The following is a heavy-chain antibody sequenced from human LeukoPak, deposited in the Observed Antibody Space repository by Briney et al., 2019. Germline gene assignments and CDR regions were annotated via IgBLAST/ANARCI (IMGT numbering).Heavy chain of an antibody. Sequence: ASVKVSCKASGYSFTGHYMHWVRQAPGQGLEWMGWINPNSGGTNYAQKFQGRVTMTRDTSISTAYMELSRLRSDDTAVYFCARGKMATYKIPGTLFGYWGQGTLVTVSS. CDR2: INPNSGGT. CDR3: ARGKMATYKIPGTLFGY. D-gene: IGHD5-24*01. J-gene: IGHJ4*02. CDR1: GYSFTGHY. V-gene: IGHV1-2*02.